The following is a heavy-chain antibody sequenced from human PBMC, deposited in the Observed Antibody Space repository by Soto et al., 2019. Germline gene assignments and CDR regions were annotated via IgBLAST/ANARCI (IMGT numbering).Heavy chain of an antibody. CDR2: ISGGDGGST. V-gene: IGHV3-23*01. D-gene: IGHD2-15*01. CDR1: GFTFSGYA. CDR3: ANSSDRNCQRNYGMVV. Sequence: EVQLLESGGGLVQPGGSLRLSCAASGFTFSGYAMNWVRQAPGRGLEWVSGISGGDGGSTYYADSVVGRFSISRDNSNNMLYPQVNSQRAEYTAVYYCANSSDRNCQRNYGMVVLGQGTTVAVSS. J-gene: IGHJ6*01.